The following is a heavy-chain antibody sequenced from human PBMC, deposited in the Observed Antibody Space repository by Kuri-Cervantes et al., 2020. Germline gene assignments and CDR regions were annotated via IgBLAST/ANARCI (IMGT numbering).Heavy chain of an antibody. CDR1: GGSISSYY. CDR2: IYYRGNT. V-gene: IGHV4-59*01. J-gene: IGHJ4*02. CDR3: ARGGKSITGSTGYSDY. Sequence: SETLSLTCTVSGGSISSYYWSWIRQPPGKGLEWIGYIYYRGNTNYSPSLKSRVTISVDTSKNQFSLKLSSVTAADTAVYYCARGGKSITGSTGYSDYWGQGTLVTVSS. D-gene: IGHD1-7*01.